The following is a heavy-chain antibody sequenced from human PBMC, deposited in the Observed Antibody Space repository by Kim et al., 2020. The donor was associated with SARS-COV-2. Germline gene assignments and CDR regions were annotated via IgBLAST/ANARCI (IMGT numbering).Heavy chain of an antibody. V-gene: IGHV3-9*01. CDR3: AKDIQFASSSGYYYYGMDV. D-gene: IGHD6-6*01. Sequence: KGRFTISRDNAKNSLYLQLNSLGAEDTALYYCAKDIQFASSSGYYYYGMDVWGQGTTVTVSS. J-gene: IGHJ6*02.